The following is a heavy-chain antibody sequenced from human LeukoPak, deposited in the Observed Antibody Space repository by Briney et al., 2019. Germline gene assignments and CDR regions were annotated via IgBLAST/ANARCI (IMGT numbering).Heavy chain of an antibody. Sequence: GGSLRLSCAASGYTFSSYGMHWVRQAPGKGLEWVAVISYDGSNKYYADSVKGRFTISRDNSKNTLYLQMNSLRAEDTAVYYCAKDSSYDFWSPGDYWGQGTLVTVSS. CDR2: ISYDGSNK. V-gene: IGHV3-30*18. CDR1: GYTFSSYG. CDR3: AKDSSYDFWSPGDY. J-gene: IGHJ4*02. D-gene: IGHD3-3*01.